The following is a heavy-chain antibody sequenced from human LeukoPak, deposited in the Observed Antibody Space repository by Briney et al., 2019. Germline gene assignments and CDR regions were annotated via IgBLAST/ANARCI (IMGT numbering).Heavy chain of an antibody. CDR3: ARGPFYGSGSYYQPPPNFDY. D-gene: IGHD3-10*01. CDR1: RFIFSSYW. Sequence: PGGSLRLSCEASRFIFSSYWMYWVRQTPGKGLVLVSRINSDGSTTSYADSVKGRFTISRDNVKNTLYLQMNSLRAEDTAVYYCARGPFYGSGSYYQPPPNFDYWGQXTLVTVSS. V-gene: IGHV3-74*01. J-gene: IGHJ4*02. CDR2: INSDGSTT.